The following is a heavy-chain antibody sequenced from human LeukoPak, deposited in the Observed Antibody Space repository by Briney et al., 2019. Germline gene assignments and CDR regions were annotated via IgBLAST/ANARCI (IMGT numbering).Heavy chain of an antibody. V-gene: IGHV3-23*01. Sequence: GGSLRLSCAASGFTFSSYAMSWVRQAPGKGLEWVSAISGSGGSTYYADSVKGRFTISRDNSKNTLYLQMNSLRAEDTAVYYCAKVGGGGSGYYPFDYWGQGTLVTVSS. CDR1: GFTFSSYA. J-gene: IGHJ4*02. CDR3: AKVGGGGSGYYPFDY. CDR2: ISGSGGST. D-gene: IGHD3-22*01.